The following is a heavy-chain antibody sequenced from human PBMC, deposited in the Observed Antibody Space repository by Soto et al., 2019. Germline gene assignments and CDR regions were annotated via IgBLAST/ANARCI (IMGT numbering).Heavy chain of an antibody. CDR2: ILSTGET. CDR3: ARIDYTGSPLIDY. J-gene: IGHJ4*02. V-gene: IGHV2-26*01. Sequence: QVALKESGPELVKPTEPLTLTCSVSGFSLTLGRMAVTWIRQPPGKALEWLAHILSTGETSYATSLKTRVTISKDISKSQVLLTMTNVDPVDTATYFCARIDYTGSPLIDYWGQGTLVTVSS. D-gene: IGHD1-26*01. CDR1: GFSLTLGRMA.